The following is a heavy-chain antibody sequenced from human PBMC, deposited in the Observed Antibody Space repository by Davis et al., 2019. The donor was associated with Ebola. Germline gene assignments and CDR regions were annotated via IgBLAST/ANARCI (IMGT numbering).Heavy chain of an antibody. CDR3: GKDLTPGGMDV. Sequence: SLRLSCQLFGLNSDAYAMHWVRQVPGKGLEWVAGIMLRKGYADYADSVKGRFTISRDRGKNTLYLQMNSLRTDDTALYFCGKDLTPGGMDVWGRGTKVTVSS. J-gene: IGHJ6*02. D-gene: IGHD3-16*01. CDR1: GLNSDAYA. CDR2: IMLRKGYA. V-gene: IGHV3-9*02.